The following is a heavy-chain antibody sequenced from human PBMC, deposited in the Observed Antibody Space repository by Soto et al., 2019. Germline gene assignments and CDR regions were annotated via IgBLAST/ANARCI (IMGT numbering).Heavy chain of an antibody. V-gene: IGHV1-2*04. J-gene: IGHJ6*02. D-gene: IGHD4-4*01. Sequence: SVKVSCKASGYTFTGYYMHWVRQAPGQGLEWMGWINPNSGGTNYAQKFQGWATMTRDTSISTAYMELSRLRSDDTAVYYCAISQGAVTKRGDYYGMDVWGQGTTVTVSS. CDR2: INPNSGGT. CDR1: GYTFTGYY. CDR3: AISQGAVTKRGDYYGMDV.